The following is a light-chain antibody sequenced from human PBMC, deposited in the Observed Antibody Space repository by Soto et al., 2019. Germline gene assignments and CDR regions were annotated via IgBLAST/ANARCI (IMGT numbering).Light chain of an antibody. J-gene: IGLJ2*01. CDR1: SSNIGSSY. V-gene: IGLV1-47*01. Sequence: QSVLTQPPSASGTPGQRVTISCSGSSSNIGSSYVYWYQQLPGTAPKLVIFRNNQRPSGVPDRFSGSKSGTSASLAISGLRSEDEADYYCVGWDASLSGHVVFGGGTKLTVL. CDR3: VGWDASLSGHVV. CDR2: RNN.